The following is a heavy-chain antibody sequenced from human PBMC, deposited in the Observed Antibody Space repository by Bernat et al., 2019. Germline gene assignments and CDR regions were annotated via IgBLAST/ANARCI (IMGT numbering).Heavy chain of an antibody. V-gene: IGHV3-74*01. J-gene: IGHJ4*02. Sequence: VQLMESGGGLGQPGGSRRLSCAASGCTFSSHVMHWVRQPPGKRTVWISRISHDARDINYADSVKCRFTISRDNAKNTLYLQMDSLRADETALYYFVSDADYRVDSWGLGTLVTASS. D-gene: IGHD4-17*01. CDR1: GCTFSSHV. CDR3: VSDADYRVDS. CDR2: ISHDARDI.